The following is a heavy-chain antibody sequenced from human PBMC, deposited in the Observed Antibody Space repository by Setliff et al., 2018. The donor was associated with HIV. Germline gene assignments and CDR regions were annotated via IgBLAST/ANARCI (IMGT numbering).Heavy chain of an antibody. Sequence: SETLSLTCTVSGASISSYYWSWIRQTPGKGLELVGYIYYSGSTNYNPSLKSRVTISVDTSKSQFSLKLTSVTAADTAVYYCARILRGYSYGYIEIAFDIWGQGTMVTVSS. CDR1: GASISSYY. J-gene: IGHJ3*02. CDR3: ARILRGYSYGYIEIAFDI. CDR2: IYYSGST. V-gene: IGHV4-59*01. D-gene: IGHD5-18*01.